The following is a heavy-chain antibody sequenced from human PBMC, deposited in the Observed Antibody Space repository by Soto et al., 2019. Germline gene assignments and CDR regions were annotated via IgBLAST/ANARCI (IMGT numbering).Heavy chain of an antibody. Sequence: QVQLQESGPGLVRPSQTLSLTCTVSGDSITSGGYFWTWIRQRPGKALEWIGCMYYTGVTWYNPSLKSRVTISIDTSKNQFSLNLSSITAADTAVYFCARDLRGRGSGRFPPWGHGTLVTVSS. CDR3: ARDLRGRGSGRFPP. V-gene: IGHV4-31*03. CDR1: GDSITSGGYF. J-gene: IGHJ5*02. CDR2: MYYTGVT. D-gene: IGHD3-10*01.